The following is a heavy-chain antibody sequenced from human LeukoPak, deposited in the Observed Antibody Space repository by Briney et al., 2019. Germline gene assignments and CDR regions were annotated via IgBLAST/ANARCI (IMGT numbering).Heavy chain of an antibody. D-gene: IGHD6-19*01. Sequence: GGSLRLSCAASGFAFSSHAMSWVRQAPGKGLEWVSAITDSGGNRQYTDSVKGRFTISRDNSKNTLYLQMNSLRADDTAVYYCAKSSRYGTGWYGKIDYWGQGTLVTVSS. CDR1: GFAFSSHA. CDR2: ITDSGGNR. J-gene: IGHJ4*02. CDR3: AKSSRYGTGWYGKIDY. V-gene: IGHV3-23*01.